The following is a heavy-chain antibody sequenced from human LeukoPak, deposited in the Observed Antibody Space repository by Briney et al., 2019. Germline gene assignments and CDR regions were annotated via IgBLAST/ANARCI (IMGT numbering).Heavy chain of an antibody. V-gene: IGHV3-66*01. CDR1: GFTVSSNY. D-gene: IGHD2-21*02. J-gene: IGHJ5*02. CDR2: IYSGGST. Sequence: GGSLRLSCAASGFTVSSNYKSWVRQAPGKGLEWVSVIYSGGSTYYADSVKGRFTISRDNSKNTLYLQMNSLRAEDTAVYYCARDLVVVTAISRANWFDPWGQGTLVTVSS. CDR3: ARDLVVVTAISRANWFDP.